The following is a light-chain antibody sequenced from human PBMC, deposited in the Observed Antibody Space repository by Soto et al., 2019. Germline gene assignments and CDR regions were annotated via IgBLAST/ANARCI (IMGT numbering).Light chain of an antibody. CDR3: CSYAGSSTYV. V-gene: IGLV2-23*01. CDR1: RSDVGSFNL. J-gene: IGLJ1*01. Sequence: QSVLTQPASVTGSPGQSITISCTGTRSDVGSFNLVSWYQQHPGKAPKLMIYEGSKRPSGVSNRFSGSKSGNTASLTISGLQAGDEADYYCCSYAGSSTYVFGTGTKVTV. CDR2: EGS.